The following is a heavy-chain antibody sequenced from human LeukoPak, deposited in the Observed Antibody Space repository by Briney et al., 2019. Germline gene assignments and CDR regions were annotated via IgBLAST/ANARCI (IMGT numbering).Heavy chain of an antibody. CDR2: IYYSGST. Sequence: SETLSLTCTVSGGSISSGDYYWSWIRQPPGKGLEWIGYIYYSGSTYYNPSLKSRVTISVDTSKNQFSLKLSSVTAAGTAVYYCARDSNWAYCGGDCSDYWGQGTLVTVSS. V-gene: IGHV4-30-4*01. J-gene: IGHJ4*02. CDR1: GGSISSGDYY. D-gene: IGHD2-21*01. CDR3: ARDSNWAYCGGDCSDY.